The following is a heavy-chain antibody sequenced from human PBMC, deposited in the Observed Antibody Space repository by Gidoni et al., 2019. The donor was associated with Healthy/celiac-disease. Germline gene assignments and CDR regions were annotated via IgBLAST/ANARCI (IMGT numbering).Heavy chain of an antibody. CDR3: ARGGSAPHPGGPNSSGYYELTWELDY. D-gene: IGHD3-22*01. V-gene: IGHV4-34*01. Sequence: QVQLQQWGAGLLKPSETLSLTCAVYGGSFSGYYWSWIRQPPGKGLEWIGEINHSGSTNYNPSLKSRVTISVDTSKNQFSLKLSSVTAADTAVYYCARGGSAPHPGGPNSSGYYELTWELDYWGQGTLVTVSS. J-gene: IGHJ4*02. CDR2: INHSGST. CDR1: GGSFSGYY.